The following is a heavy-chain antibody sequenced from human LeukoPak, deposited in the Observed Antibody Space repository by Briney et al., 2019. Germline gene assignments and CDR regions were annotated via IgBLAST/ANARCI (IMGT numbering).Heavy chain of an antibody. D-gene: IGHD3-3*01. Sequence: GGSLRLSCAASGFTFSSYSMNWVRQAPGKGLEWVSTISGPGGSTYYADSVKGRFTISRDNSRNTLYLQMNSLRAEDTAVYYCAKEDDFWSGNIDYWGQGTLVTASS. CDR2: ISGPGGST. CDR3: AKEDDFWSGNIDY. V-gene: IGHV3-23*01. J-gene: IGHJ4*02. CDR1: GFTFSSYS.